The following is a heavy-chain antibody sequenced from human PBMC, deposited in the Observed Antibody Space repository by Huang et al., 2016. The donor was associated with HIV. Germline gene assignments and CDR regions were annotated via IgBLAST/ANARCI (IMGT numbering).Heavy chain of an antibody. V-gene: IGHV4-34*01. J-gene: IGHJ2*01. Sequence: QVQLYQWGAGPLRPSETLSLTCGVSGGSLHGYYWHWLRQSPGRGLEWSGDVNHGGSTNYNPSPKSRVTISVDTSKIQFSLNLTSVTATDTADYYCATSRSGSGWFLDIWGRGTLVSVS. CDR3: ATSRSGSGWFLDI. CDR1: GGSLHGYY. D-gene: IGHD6-19*01. CDR2: VNHGGST.